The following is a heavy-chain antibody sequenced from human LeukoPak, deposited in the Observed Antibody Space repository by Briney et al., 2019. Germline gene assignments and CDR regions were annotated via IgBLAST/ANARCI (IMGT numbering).Heavy chain of an antibody. CDR2: ISYSGTN. CDR3: ASLGTLRS. J-gene: IGHJ5*02. D-gene: IGHD7-27*01. Sequence: SETLSLTCTVSGASVSSSSYYWGWIRQPPGKGLEWIGSISYSGTNYNNPPLKSRVSISIDTSKNQFSVKLTSVTAADTAMYYCASLGTLRSWGQGTLVTVSS. CDR1: GASVSSSSYY. V-gene: IGHV4-39*01.